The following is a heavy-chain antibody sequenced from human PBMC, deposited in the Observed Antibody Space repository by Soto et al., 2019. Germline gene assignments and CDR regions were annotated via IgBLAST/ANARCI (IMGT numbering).Heavy chain of an antibody. D-gene: IGHD3-16*01. CDR1: GLPFQSYA. V-gene: IGHV3-30*03. Sequence: GGSMGLSCSASGLPFQSYAFYWVRQAPGKGLECVADISRDGSKKYHAVSVRGRFTISRDNSKNTLFLQMDSLRIDDTAVYYCARDGGYSLDSWGQGILVTVSS. CDR2: ISRDGSKK. J-gene: IGHJ4*02. CDR3: ARDGGYSLDS.